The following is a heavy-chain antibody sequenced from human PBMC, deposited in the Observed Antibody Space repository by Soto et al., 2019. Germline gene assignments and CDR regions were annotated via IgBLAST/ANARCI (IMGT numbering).Heavy chain of an antibody. J-gene: IGHJ4*02. CDR3: ARDVCLRRLIFEH. Sequence: VQLVQSGAEVKKPGASAKVSCKASGYSFSVYTMHWVRKAPGQSPEWMGWINAGRGTTQYSQKFEGRDTITSDTSATTAYMEVTSLSSEDTAVYYCARDVCLRRLIFEHWGQGTLVTVSS. V-gene: IGHV1-3*01. D-gene: IGHD2-8*01. CDR1: GYSFSVYT. CDR2: INAGRGTT.